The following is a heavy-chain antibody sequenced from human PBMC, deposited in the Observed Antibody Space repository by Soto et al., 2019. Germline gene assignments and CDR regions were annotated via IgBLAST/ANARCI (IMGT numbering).Heavy chain of an antibody. Sequence: QVQLVQSGAEGKKPGASVKVSCKASGYTFTSYYMHWVRQAPGQGLEWMGIINPSGGSTSYAQKFQGRVNMTRDTSTSTVYMELSSLRSEDTAVYYCARGYSSTYGGNCFDYWGQGTLVTVSS. CDR2: INPSGGST. CDR3: ARGYSSTYGGNCFDY. D-gene: IGHD6-13*01. J-gene: IGHJ4*02. CDR1: GYTFTSYY. V-gene: IGHV1-46*03.